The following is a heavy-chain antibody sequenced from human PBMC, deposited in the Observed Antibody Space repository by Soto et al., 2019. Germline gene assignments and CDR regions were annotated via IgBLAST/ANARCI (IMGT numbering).Heavy chain of an antibody. J-gene: IGHJ4*02. CDR3: ASQRRDGYFGDY. V-gene: IGHV3-7*01. CDR2: IKQDGSEK. CDR1: GFTFSTYW. Sequence: GGSLRLSCVGSGFTFSTYWMTWVRQAPGKGLEWVANIKQDGSEKHYVDSVKGRFTISRDNPKNSLYLQMNSLRAEDTAVYYCASQRRDGYFGDYWGQGTLVTVSS. D-gene: IGHD5-12*01.